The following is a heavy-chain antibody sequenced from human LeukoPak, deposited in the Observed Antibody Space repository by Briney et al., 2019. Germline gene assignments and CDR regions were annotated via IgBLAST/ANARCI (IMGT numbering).Heavy chain of an antibody. CDR2: IIPIFGTA. CDR1: GGTFSSYA. J-gene: IGHJ4*02. D-gene: IGHD5-24*01. V-gene: IGHV1-69*05. CDR3: ARARDGYNSWNFDY. Sequence: GSSVKVSGKASGGTFSSYAISWVRQAPGQGLEWMGRIIPIFGTANYAQKFQGRVTTTTNESTSTAYMELSSLRSEDTAVYYCARARDGYNSWNFDYWGQGTLVTVSS.